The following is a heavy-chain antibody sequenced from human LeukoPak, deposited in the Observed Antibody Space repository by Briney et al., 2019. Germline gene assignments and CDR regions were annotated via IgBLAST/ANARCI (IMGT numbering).Heavy chain of an antibody. Sequence: SETLSLTCSVSSGSISTYYRSWIRRPAGKGLEWIGHIDMSWSTNYNPSLKSQVTMSVDTSKNQFSLNLSSVTAADTAIYYCARQLMARVSSSPLRRRSYSYMDVWGKGTTVTVSS. CDR1: SGSISTYY. D-gene: IGHD6-6*01. CDR3: ARQLMARVSSSPLRRRSYSYMDV. J-gene: IGHJ6*03. CDR2: IDMSWST. V-gene: IGHV4-4*07.